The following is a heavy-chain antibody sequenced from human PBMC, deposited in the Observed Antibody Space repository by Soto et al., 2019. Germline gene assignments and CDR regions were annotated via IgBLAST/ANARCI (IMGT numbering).Heavy chain of an antibody. V-gene: IGHV4-39*07. CDR2: IYHGGST. CDR1: GGSISSSSYY. CDR3: ARSYFGTDY. D-gene: IGHD3-10*01. Sequence: PSETLSLTCTVSGGSISSSSYYWGWIRQPPGKGLEWIGEIYHGGSTNYNPSLKSRVTISVDKSKNQFSLKLTSVTAADTAVYYCARSYFGTDYWGQGALVTVSS. J-gene: IGHJ4*02.